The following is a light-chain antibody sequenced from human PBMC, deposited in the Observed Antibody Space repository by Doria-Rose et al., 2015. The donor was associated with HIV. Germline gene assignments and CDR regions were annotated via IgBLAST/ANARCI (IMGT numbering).Light chain of an antibody. Sequence: TQSPGTLSLSPGERATLSCRASQSFSSTYLAWYQQNPGQAPSLLIYDGSTRATGIPDRLSASGSGTDFTLTINRLEPEDFALYYCHQYGTSWTFGQGTKVEI. CDR3: HQYGTSWT. CDR1: QSFSSTY. CDR2: DGS. V-gene: IGKV3-20*01. J-gene: IGKJ1*01.